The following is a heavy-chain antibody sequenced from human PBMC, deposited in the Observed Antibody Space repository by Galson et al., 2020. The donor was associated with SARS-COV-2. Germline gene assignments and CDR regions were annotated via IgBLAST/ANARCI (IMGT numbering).Heavy chain of an antibody. Sequence: GESLKISCAASGFTFSSYSMNWVRQAPGKGLEWVSYISSSSTIYYADSVKGRFTISRDNAKNSLYLQMNSLRDEDTAVYYCARCVGGYYDSSGYYRPGAFDIWGQGTMVTVSS. CDR3: ARCVGGYYDSSGYYRPGAFDI. V-gene: IGHV3-48*02. CDR2: ISSSSTI. D-gene: IGHD3-22*01. CDR1: GFTFSSYS. J-gene: IGHJ3*02.